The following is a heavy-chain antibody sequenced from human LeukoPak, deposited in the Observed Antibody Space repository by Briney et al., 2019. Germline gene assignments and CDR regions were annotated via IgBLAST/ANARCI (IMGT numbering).Heavy chain of an antibody. CDR3: ARGTHLKYCTNGVCYLV. D-gene: IGHD2-8*01. J-gene: IGHJ4*02. V-gene: IGHV4-34*01. CDR2: INHSGST. CDR1: GGSFSGYY. Sequence: PSETLSLTCAVYGGSFSGYYWSWIRQPPGKGLEWIGEINHSGSTNYNPSLKSRVTISVDTSKNQFSLKLSSVTAADTAVSYCARGTHLKYCTNGVCYLVWGQGTLVTVSS.